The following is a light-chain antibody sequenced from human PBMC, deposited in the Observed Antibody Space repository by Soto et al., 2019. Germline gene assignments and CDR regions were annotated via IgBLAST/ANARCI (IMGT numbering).Light chain of an antibody. CDR3: QQYNSYSWA. CDR2: KAS. J-gene: IGKJ1*01. CDR1: QSIGAW. V-gene: IGKV1-5*03. Sequence: DVQMTQSPSTLSASVGDRVTITCRASQSIGAWLAWYQQKPGKAPKLRIYKASSLESGVPSRIRGSGSGKVFTLTISSLQPEDFATYYCQQYNSYSWAFGPGTKVEIK.